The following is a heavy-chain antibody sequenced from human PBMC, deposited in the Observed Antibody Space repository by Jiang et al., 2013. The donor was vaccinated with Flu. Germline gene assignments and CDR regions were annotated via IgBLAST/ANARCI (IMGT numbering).Heavy chain of an antibody. CDR2: INYGGGT. CDR1: GGSISTSNYY. Sequence: LLKPSETLSLTCTVSGGSISTSNYYWGWIRQPPGMGLEWIGSINYGGGTYYNLSLKSRVAISVDTSKNQFSLRLSSVTAADTAIYFCARDSSDNWGFFDYWGQGTLVTVSS. J-gene: IGHJ4*02. CDR3: ARDSSDNWGFFDY. D-gene: IGHD1-1*01. V-gene: IGHV4-39*02.